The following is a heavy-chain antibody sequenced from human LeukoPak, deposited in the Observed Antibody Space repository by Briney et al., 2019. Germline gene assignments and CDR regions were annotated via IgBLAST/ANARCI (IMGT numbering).Heavy chain of an antibody. J-gene: IGHJ6*02. D-gene: IGHD1-1*01. CDR2: ISSSGSYI. Sequence: PGGSLRLSCAASGFAFSFYSMNWVRQAPGKGLEWVSSISSSGSYIYSADSVKGRFTISRDNAKNSLYLHMNSLRAEDTAVYYCARDLIIQEDDDYYYYYGIDVWGQGTTVTVSS. CDR1: GFAFSFYS. CDR3: ARDLIIQEDDDYYYYYGIDV. V-gene: IGHV3-21*01.